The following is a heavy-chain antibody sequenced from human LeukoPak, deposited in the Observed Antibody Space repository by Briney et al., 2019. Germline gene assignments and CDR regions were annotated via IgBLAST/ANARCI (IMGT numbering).Heavy chain of an antibody. Sequence: ASVKVSCKASGYTFTSYDINWVRQATGQGREWMGWMNPNSGNTGYAQKFQGRVTITRNTSISTAHMELSSLRSEDTAVYYCARGNLYYDFWSGYYYDYWGQGSLVTVSS. CDR3: ARGNLYYDFWSGYYYDY. V-gene: IGHV1-8*03. CDR1: GYTFTSYD. CDR2: MNPNSGNT. D-gene: IGHD3-3*01. J-gene: IGHJ4*02.